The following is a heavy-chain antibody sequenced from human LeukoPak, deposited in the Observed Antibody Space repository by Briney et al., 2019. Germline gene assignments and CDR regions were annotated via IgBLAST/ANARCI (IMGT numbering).Heavy chain of an antibody. CDR1: DYSISSGYY. CDR3: ARGTTAMVTVYFDY. V-gene: IGHV4-38-2*02. CDR2: IHHSGST. Sequence: SETLSLTCSVSDYSISSGYYWGWIRQPPGKGLEWIGTIHHSGSTNYKPSLKSRVTISVDTSKNQFSLKLSSVTAADTAVYYCARGTTAMVTVYFDYWGQGTLVTVSS. J-gene: IGHJ4*02. D-gene: IGHD5-18*01.